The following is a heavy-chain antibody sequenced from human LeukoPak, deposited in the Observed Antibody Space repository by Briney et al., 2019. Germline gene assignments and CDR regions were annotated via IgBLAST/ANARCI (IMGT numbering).Heavy chain of an antibody. CDR3: ARDGARDGQDY. Sequence: SETLSLTCTVSGGSISSGGYYWSWIRQPPGKGLEWIGYIYHSGSTYYNPSLKSRVTISVDRSKNQFSLKLSSVTAADTAVYYCARDGARDGQDYWGQGTLVTVSS. CDR2: IYHSGST. J-gene: IGHJ4*02. CDR1: GGSISSGGYY. V-gene: IGHV4-30-2*01.